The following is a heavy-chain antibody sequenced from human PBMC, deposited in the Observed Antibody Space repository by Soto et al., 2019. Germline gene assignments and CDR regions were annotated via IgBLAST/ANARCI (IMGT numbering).Heavy chain of an antibody. V-gene: IGHV3-30-3*01. J-gene: IGHJ4*02. Sequence: SLTLSFAAAGFTFSSYIMHWVRQAPGKGLEWVAVISYDGSNKYYADSVNGRFTISRDNSKNTLYLQMNSLRAEDTAVYYCARDPRVALRYFDWLSYFDYWGQGTLVTVSS. CDR3: ARDPRVALRYFDWLSYFDY. CDR2: ISYDGSNK. CDR1: GFTFSSYI. D-gene: IGHD3-9*01.